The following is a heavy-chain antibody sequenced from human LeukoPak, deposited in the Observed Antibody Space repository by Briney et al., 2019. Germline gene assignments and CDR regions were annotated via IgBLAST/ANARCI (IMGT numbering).Heavy chain of an antibody. J-gene: IGHJ4*02. CDR3: VREGGLNYGTR. CDR1: GFTFSSYE. D-gene: IGHD5-18*01. CDR2: ISSSGSIT. Sequence: GGSLRLSCAASGFTFSSYEMNWVRQAPGKGLEWVSYISSSGSITYYADSVKGRFTISRDNAKSSLYLQMNSLRAEDTAVYYCVREGGLNYGTRWGQGTLVTVSS. V-gene: IGHV3-48*03.